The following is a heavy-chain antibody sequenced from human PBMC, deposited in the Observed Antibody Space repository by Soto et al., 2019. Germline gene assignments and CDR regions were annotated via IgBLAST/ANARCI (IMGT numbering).Heavy chain of an antibody. Sequence: QVQLVESGGGVVQPGRSLRLSCAVSGFTFSMYAMHWARQAPGKGLEWVAVTSSDGASKYYADSVKGRFTISRDNSRNTLFLQMNSLRPEDTAVYYCAKDRLPSWAVADVWGQGTTVPVSS. CDR1: GFTFSMYA. CDR2: TSSDGASK. V-gene: IGHV3-30*04. CDR3: AKDRLPSWAVADV. D-gene: IGHD6-13*01. J-gene: IGHJ6*02.